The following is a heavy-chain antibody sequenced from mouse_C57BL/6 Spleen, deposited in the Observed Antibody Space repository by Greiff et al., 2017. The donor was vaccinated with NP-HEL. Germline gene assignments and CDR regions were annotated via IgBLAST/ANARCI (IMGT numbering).Heavy chain of an antibody. V-gene: IGHV1-64*01. CDR3: ARWGSSGSFDY. J-gene: IGHJ2*01. D-gene: IGHD3-2*02. Sequence: QVQLQQSGAELVKPGASVKLSCKASGYTFTSYWMHWVKQRPGQGLEWIGMIHPNSGSTNYYEKFKSKATLTVDKSSSTAYMQLSSLTSEDSAVYYCARWGSSGSFDYWGQGTTLTVSS. CDR2: IHPNSGST. CDR1: GYTFTSYW.